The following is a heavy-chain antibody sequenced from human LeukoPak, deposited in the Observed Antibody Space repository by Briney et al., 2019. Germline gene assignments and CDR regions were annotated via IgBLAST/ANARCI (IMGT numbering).Heavy chain of an antibody. V-gene: IGHV4-34*01. CDR3: ARGYSYGYYFDY. J-gene: IGHJ4*02. CDR1: GGSFSGYY. D-gene: IGHD5-18*01. CDR2: INHSGST. Sequence: PSETLSFTCAVYGGSFSGYYWSWIRQPPGKGLEWIGEINHSGSTNYNPSLKSRVTISVDTSKNQFSLKLSSVTAADTAVYYCARGYSYGYYFDYWGQGTLVTASS.